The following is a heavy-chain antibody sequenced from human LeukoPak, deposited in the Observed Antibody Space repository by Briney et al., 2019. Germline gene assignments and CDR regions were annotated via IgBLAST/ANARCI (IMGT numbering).Heavy chain of an antibody. V-gene: IGHV3-30-3*01. Sequence: GGSLRLSCAASGFTFSSYAMHWVRQAPGKGLEWVAVISYDGSNKYYADSVKGRFTISRDNARNSLSLQMNSLRVEDTAVYYCARDYPDGGGGRYFDWLPVFWGQGTLVTVSS. J-gene: IGHJ4*02. CDR2: ISYDGSNK. CDR3: ARDYPDGGGGRYFDWLPVF. D-gene: IGHD3-9*01. CDR1: GFTFSSYA.